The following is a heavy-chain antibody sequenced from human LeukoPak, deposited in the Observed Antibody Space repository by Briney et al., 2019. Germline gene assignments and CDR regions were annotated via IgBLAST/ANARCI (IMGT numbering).Heavy chain of an antibody. Sequence: GGSLRLSCAASGFTFSDYYMSWIRQAPGKGRGWVSYISSSGSTIYYADSVKGRFTISRDNAKNSLYRQMNSLRAEDTAVYSCARARCSSTSCYWGFMSWFDPWGQGTLVTVSS. CDR2: ISSSGSTI. CDR3: ARARCSSTSCYWGFMSWFDP. J-gene: IGHJ5*02. D-gene: IGHD2-2*01. V-gene: IGHV3-11*01. CDR1: GFTFSDYY.